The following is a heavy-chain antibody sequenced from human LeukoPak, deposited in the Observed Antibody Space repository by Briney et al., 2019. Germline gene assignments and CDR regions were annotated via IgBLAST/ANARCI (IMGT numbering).Heavy chain of an antibody. J-gene: IGHJ5*02. Sequence: SETLSLTCTVSGYSISSGYYWGWIRQPPGKGLEWIGSIYHSGSTYYNPSLKSRVTISVDTSKTQFSLKLSSVTAADTAVYYCASGNYYGSGSPPNWFDPWGQGTLVTVSS. CDR3: ASGNYYGSGSPPNWFDP. CDR2: IYHSGST. CDR1: GYSISSGYY. D-gene: IGHD3-10*01. V-gene: IGHV4-38-2*02.